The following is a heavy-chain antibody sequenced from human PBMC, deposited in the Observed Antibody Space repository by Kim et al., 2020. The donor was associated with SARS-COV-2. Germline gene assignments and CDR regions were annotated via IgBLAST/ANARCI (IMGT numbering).Heavy chain of an antibody. CDR2: INSNGGNI. V-gene: IGHV3-20*01. Sequence: GGSLRLSCAASGFNFDEYGMNWVRQVPGKGLEWVSSINSNGGNISYADSMKGRLTISRDNAKNSLYLQMHSLRAEDTALYRCARALGSSNYYEVAFEIWGRGTMVTVSA. CDR1: GFNFDEYG. J-gene: IGHJ3*02. D-gene: IGHD3-22*01. CDR3: ARALGSSNYYEVAFEI.